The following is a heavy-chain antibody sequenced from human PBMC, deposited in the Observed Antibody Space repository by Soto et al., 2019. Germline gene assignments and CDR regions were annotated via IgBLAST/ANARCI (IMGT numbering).Heavy chain of an antibody. CDR1: GFTFSESG. V-gene: IGHV3-30*03. D-gene: IGHD2-15*01. Sequence: QVQLVESGGGVVQPGRSLRLSCEASGFTFSESGMHWVRQAPGKGLEWVTLISYDSSQKYYIDSVKGRFTISRDNSKNTLYLQMNSLRAEDTAVYYCARSRYGIGGGMDVWGQGTTVTVSS. CDR2: ISYDSSQK. CDR3: ARSRYGIGGGMDV. J-gene: IGHJ6*02.